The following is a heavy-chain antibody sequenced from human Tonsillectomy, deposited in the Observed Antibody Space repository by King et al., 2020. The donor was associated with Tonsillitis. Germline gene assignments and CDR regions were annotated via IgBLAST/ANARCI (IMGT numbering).Heavy chain of an antibody. CDR1: GFSISGGYY. J-gene: IGHJ4*02. CDR3: ARGVLYYFDC. CDR2: IYLSGNT. Sequence: QLQESGPGLVKPSETLSLTCAVSGFSISGGYYWGWIRQPPGKGLEWIGSIYLSGNTYYNPSLKSRVTLSVDMSKNQFSLKLSSVTAADTAVYYCARGVLYYFDCGGQGTLVT. V-gene: IGHV4-38-2*01.